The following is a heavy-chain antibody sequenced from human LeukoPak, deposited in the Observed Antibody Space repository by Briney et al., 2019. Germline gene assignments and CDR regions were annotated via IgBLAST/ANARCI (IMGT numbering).Heavy chain of an antibody. J-gene: IGHJ4*02. CDR3: ARDGNIVLMVYAIGVLSYYFDY. D-gene: IGHD2-8*01. CDR2: ISYDGSNK. V-gene: IGHV3-30-3*01. CDR1: GFTFSSYA. Sequence: GGSLRLSCAASGFTFSSYAMHWVRQAPGKGLEWVAVISYDGSNKYYADSVKGRFTISRDNSKNTLYLQMNSLRAEDTAVYYCARDGNIVLMVYAIGVLSYYFDYWGQGTLVTVSS.